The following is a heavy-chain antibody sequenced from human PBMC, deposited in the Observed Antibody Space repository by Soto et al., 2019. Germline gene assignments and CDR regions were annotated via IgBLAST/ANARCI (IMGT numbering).Heavy chain of an antibody. CDR1: GFTVDNYA. V-gene: IGHV3-9*01. D-gene: IGHD2-15*01. CDR2: ISCSSGSI. Sequence: GCLRLSCAAAGFTVDNYAMHWVRQATGKGLEWVSGISCSSGSIDYADSVKGRFTISRDNSKNTLYLQMNSLRAEDTAVYYCAKDPPAARFHYFDYWGQGTLVTVSS. CDR3: AKDPPAARFHYFDY. J-gene: IGHJ4*02.